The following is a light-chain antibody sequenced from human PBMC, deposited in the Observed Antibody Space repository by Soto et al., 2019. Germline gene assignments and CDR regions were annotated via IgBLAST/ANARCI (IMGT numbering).Light chain of an antibody. CDR2: GAS. J-gene: IGKJ2*01. Sequence: EIVLTQSPGTLALSPGERTTLSCRASQSVTSGNIAWYQQRPGQAPRLLIYGASSRATGVPDRFSVSGSGTDFTLTISSLEPDDCAVYYGQQYGTTPYTFGQGTKLEIK. CDR1: QSVTSGN. CDR3: QQYGTTPYT. V-gene: IGKV3-20*01.